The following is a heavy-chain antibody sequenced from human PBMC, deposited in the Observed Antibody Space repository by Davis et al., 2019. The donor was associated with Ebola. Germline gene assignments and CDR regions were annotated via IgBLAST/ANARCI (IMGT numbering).Heavy chain of an antibody. CDR2: IYYSGST. CDR1: GFTFSSYG. J-gene: IGHJ4*02. D-gene: IGHD5-18*01. V-gene: IGHV4-59*01. Sequence: MPGGSLRLSCAASGFTFSSYGLHWVRQPPGKGLEWIGYIYYSGSTNYNPSLKSRVTISVDTSKNQFSLKLSSVTAADTAVYYCASGQLWLQGLDYWGQGTLVTVSS. CDR3: ASGQLWLQGLDY.